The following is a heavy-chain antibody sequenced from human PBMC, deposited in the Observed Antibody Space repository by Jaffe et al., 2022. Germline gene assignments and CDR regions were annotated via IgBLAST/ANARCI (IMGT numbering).Heavy chain of an antibody. J-gene: IGHJ4*02. D-gene: IGHD2-15*01. Sequence: QLQLQESGPGLVKPSETLSLTCTVSGGSISSSSYYWGWIRQPPGKGLEWIGNIYYSGSTYYNPSLKSRVTISVDTSKNQFSLKLSSVTAADTAVYYCARQPLGSWLVVAATPGPNFDYWGQGTLVTVSS. CDR1: GGSISSSSYY. CDR2: IYYSGST. V-gene: IGHV4-39*01. CDR3: ARQPLGSWLVVAATPGPNFDY.